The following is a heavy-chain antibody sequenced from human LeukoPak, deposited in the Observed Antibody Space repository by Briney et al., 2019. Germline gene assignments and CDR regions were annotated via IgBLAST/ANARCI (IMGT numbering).Heavy chain of an antibody. J-gene: IGHJ4*02. CDR1: GGSISSSSYY. CDR2: IYYTGST. Sequence: SETLSLTCTVSGGSISSSSYYWGWIRQPPGKGLEWIGSIYYTGSTYYNPSLKSRVTISVDTSKNQFSLKLSSVTAADTAVYYCARGGELRGEDYWGQGTLVTVSS. D-gene: IGHD1-26*01. V-gene: IGHV4-39*07. CDR3: ARGGELRGEDY.